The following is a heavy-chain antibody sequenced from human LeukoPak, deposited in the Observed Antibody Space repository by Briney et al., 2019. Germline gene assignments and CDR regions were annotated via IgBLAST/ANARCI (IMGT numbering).Heavy chain of an antibody. J-gene: IGHJ4*02. CDR1: GYTFTDYY. CDR2: VDPEDGET. D-gene: IGHD3-3*01. CDR3: ATYGITIFGVAFDY. Sequence: ASVKISCKVSGYTFTDYYMHRVQQAPGKGLEWMGLVDPEDGETIYAEKFQGRVTITADTSTDTAYMELSSLRSEDAAVYYCATYGITIFGVAFDYWGQGTLVTVSS. V-gene: IGHV1-69-2*01.